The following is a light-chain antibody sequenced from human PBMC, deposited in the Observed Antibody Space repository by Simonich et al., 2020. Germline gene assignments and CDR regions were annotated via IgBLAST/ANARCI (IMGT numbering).Light chain of an antibody. CDR1: QSLVHTDGNTS. CDR2: KVS. Sequence: DVVMTQSPLSLPVTLGKPASISCRSSQSLVHTDGNTSLNWFQQRPSQSPRVLIYKVSNRDSGVPDRFSGSGSGTDFTLKISRVEAEDVGVYYCMQGTHWPLTFGQGTKVEIK. CDR3: MQGTHWPLT. V-gene: IGKV2-30*02. J-gene: IGKJ1*01.